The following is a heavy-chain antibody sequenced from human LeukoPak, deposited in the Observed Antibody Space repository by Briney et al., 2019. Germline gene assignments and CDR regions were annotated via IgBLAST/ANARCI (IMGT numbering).Heavy chain of an antibody. D-gene: IGHD6-13*01. CDR1: GYSLTSYW. V-gene: IGHV5-51*01. CDR2: IYPGDSDT. J-gene: IGHJ6*02. Sequence: GESLKISCKGSGYSLTSYWIGWVRQMPGKGLEWMGIIYPGDSDTRYSPSFQGQVTISADKSISTAYLQWSSLKASDTAMYYCARSVYDSSSWYYYYYYGMDVWGQGTTVTVSS. CDR3: ARSVYDSSSWYYYYYYGMDV.